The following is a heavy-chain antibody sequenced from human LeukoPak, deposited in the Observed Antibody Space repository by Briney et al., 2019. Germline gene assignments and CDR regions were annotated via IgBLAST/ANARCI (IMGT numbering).Heavy chain of an antibody. CDR2: INPNSGGT. CDR3: ARDKFAARPGYFDY. CDR1: GYTFTGYY. D-gene: IGHD6-6*01. V-gene: IGHV1-2*02. Sequence: ASVKVSCKASGYTFTGYYMHWVRQAPGQGLEWMGWINPNSGGTNYAQKLQGRVTMTTDTSTSTAYMELRSLRSDDTAVYYCARDKFAARPGYFDYWGQGTLVTVSS. J-gene: IGHJ4*02.